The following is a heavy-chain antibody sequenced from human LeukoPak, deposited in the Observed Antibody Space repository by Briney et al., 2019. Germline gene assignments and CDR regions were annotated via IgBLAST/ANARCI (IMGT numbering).Heavy chain of an antibody. CDR2: INRDGSEK. Sequence: GGSLRLSCEVSGFTFSSYWMSWVRQAPGKGLEWVANINRDGSEKYYVGSVKGRFTISRDNAKNSLSLQMNSLRAEDTAVYYCAGDGPATDDYWGQGTLVTVSS. V-gene: IGHV3-7*01. J-gene: IGHJ4*02. CDR1: GFTFSSYW. CDR3: AGDGPATDDY. D-gene: IGHD1-26*01.